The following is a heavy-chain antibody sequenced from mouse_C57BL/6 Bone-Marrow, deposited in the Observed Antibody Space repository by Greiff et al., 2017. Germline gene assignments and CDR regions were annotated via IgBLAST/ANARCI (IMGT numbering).Heavy chain of an antibody. Sequence: EVMLVESGGGLVQSGRSLRLSCATSGFTFSDFYMEWVRQAPGKGLEWIAASRNKANDYTTEYSASVKGRFIVSRDTSQSILYLQMNALRAEDTAIYYCARDAFPMDYWGQGTSVTVSS. CDR2: SRNKANDYTT. CDR3: ARDAFPMDY. CDR1: GFTFSDFY. V-gene: IGHV7-1*01. J-gene: IGHJ4*01.